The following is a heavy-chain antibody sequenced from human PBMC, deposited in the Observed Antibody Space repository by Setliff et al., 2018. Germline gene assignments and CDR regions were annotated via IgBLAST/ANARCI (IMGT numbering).Heavy chain of an antibody. CDR3: ARHGLHCTNGICPPPFDP. Sequence: PSETLSLTCTVSGCSITSGSNYWSWIRQPAGRGLEWMGHIDPSGNTNYHPSLRSRVTISRDTSKNQFSLKSTSVTAADTAVYYCARHGLHCTNGICPPPFDPWGQGTLVTVSS. CDR2: IDPSGNT. V-gene: IGHV4-61*09. J-gene: IGHJ5*02. CDR1: GCSITSGSNY. D-gene: IGHD2-8*01.